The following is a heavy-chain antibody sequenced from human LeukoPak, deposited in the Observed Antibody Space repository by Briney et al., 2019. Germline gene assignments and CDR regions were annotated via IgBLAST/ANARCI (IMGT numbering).Heavy chain of an antibody. CDR2: VTRNSGII. V-gene: IGHV3-9*01. J-gene: IGHJ6*02. CDR1: GFTFDDYA. D-gene: IGHD6-13*01. CDR3: AKDIWYRSSWFHGMDV. Sequence: GGSLRLSCAASGFTFDDYAMHWVRQAPGKGLEWVSGVTRNSGIIGDADAVKGRFTISRDNAKNSLYLQMNSLRAEDTALYYCAKDIWYRSSWFHGMDVWGQGTTVTVSS.